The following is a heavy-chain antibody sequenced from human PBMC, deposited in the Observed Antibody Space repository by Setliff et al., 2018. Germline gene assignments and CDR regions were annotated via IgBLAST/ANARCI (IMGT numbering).Heavy chain of an antibody. J-gene: IGHJ4*02. CDR2: VHDNGET. CDR1: GVSVASHY. Sequence: SETLSLTCTVSGVSVASHYWSWIRQAPGTGLEWIAYVHDNGETNQNPSLKSRVTISVDTSKNQFSLKMTSVTAADTAVYFCARRLLVQGTYHFDYWGQGSPVTVSS. D-gene: IGHD3-10*01. CDR3: ARRLLVQGTYHFDY. V-gene: IGHV4-59*02.